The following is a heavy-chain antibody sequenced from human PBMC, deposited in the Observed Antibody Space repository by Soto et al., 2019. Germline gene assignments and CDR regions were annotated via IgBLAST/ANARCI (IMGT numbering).Heavy chain of an antibody. CDR2: ISAYNGNT. Sequence: QVQLVQSGDEVKKPGASVKVSCKASGYTFTSYGISWVRQAPGQGLERMGWISAYNGNTNFAQKLEGRVTMTTHTSTSTAYMELRSLRSDERAVYYCARDNGYESDYWGQGTLVTVSS. V-gene: IGHV1-18*01. D-gene: IGHD5-12*01. CDR1: GYTFTSYG. J-gene: IGHJ4*02. CDR3: ARDNGYESDY.